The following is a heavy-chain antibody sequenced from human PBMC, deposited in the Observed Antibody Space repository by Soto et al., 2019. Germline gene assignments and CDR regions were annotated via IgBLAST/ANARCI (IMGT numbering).Heavy chain of an antibody. CDR2: ISAYNGNT. CDR1: GYTFTSYG. CDR3: ARDSPWGFEEGVYDY. D-gene: IGHD7-27*01. J-gene: IGHJ4*02. V-gene: IGHV1-18*01. Sequence: GASVKVSCKASGYTFTSYGISWVRQAPGQGLEWMGWISAYNGNTNYAQKLQGRVTMTTDTSTSTAYMELRSLRSDDTAVYYCARDSPWGFEEGVYDYWGQGTLVTVSS.